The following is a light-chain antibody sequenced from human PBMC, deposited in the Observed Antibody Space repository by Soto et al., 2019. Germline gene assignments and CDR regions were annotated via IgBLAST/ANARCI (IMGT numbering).Light chain of an antibody. V-gene: IGKV3-15*01. Sequence: EIVMTQSPATLSVSPWERATLSCRASQSVSSNLAWYQQKPGQAPRLLIYGASTRATGIPARFSGSGSGTEFTLTISSLQSEDFAVYYCQPYNNWPQTFGQGTKVDIK. CDR1: QSVSSN. CDR3: QPYNNWPQT. J-gene: IGKJ1*01. CDR2: GAS.